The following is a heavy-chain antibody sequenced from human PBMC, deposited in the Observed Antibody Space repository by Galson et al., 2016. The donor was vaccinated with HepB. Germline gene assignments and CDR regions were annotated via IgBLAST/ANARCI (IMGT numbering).Heavy chain of an antibody. CDR3: SRERGGENYLDGMDV. CDR1: GGSIRNSNSY. Sequence: SETLSLTCSVSGGSIRNSNSYWGWIRQTPGKGLEWIGNVYYTGNTYYNPSLMSRVTISVDPSKNQFSLKLTSVTAAETAIYFCSRERGGENYLDGMDVWGQGTTVSVSS. CDR2: VYYTGNT. J-gene: IGHJ6*02. V-gene: IGHV4-39*07. D-gene: IGHD3-16*01.